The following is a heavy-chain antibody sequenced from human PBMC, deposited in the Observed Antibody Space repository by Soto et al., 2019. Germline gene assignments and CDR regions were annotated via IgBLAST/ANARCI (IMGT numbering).Heavy chain of an antibody. CDR3: ARGRGYSYFGYYYGMDV. D-gene: IGHD5-18*01. V-gene: IGHV4-34*01. J-gene: IGHJ6*02. CDR1: GGSFSGYY. CDR2: INHSGST. Sequence: ETLSLTCAVYGGSFSGYYWSWIRQPPGKGLEWIGEINHSGSTNYNPSLKSRVTISVDTSKNQFSLKLSSVTAADTAVYYCARGRGYSYFGYYYGMDVWGQGTTVTVSS.